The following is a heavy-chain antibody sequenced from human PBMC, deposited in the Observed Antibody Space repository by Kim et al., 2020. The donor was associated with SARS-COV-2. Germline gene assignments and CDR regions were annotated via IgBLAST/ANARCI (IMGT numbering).Heavy chain of an antibody. J-gene: IGHJ6*02. Sequence: GRFTISRDNAKNSLYLQMNSLRAEDTAVYYCARDFGVVISSKQGAYGMDVWGQGTTVTVSS. V-gene: IGHV3-11*06. CDR3: ARDFGVVISSKQGAYGMDV. D-gene: IGHD3-3*01.